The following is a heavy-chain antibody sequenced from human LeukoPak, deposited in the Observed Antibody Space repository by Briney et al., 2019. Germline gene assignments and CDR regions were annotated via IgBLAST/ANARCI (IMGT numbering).Heavy chain of an antibody. CDR3: AREGYDILTGLYLDY. CDR1: GGSISSYY. J-gene: IGHJ4*02. CDR2: IYYSGST. D-gene: IGHD3-9*01. Sequence: PSETLSLTCTVSGGSISSYYWGWIRQPPGKGLEWIGSIYYSGSTYYNPSLKSRVTISVDTSKNQFSLKLSSVTAADTAVYYCAREGYDILTGLYLDYWGQGTLVTVSS. V-gene: IGHV4-39*07.